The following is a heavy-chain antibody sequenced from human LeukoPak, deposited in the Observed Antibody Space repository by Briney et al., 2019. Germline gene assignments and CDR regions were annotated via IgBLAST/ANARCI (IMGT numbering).Heavy chain of an antibody. Sequence: RAGGSLRLSCAASGFTFSSYSMNWVRQAPGKGLEWVSYISSSSTIYYADSVKGRFTISRDNAKNSLYLQMNSLRAEDTAVYYCARDRVTNPIDYWGQGTLVTVSS. V-gene: IGHV3-48*01. CDR3: ARDRVTNPIDY. CDR2: ISSSSTI. CDR1: GFTFSSYS. D-gene: IGHD3-3*01. J-gene: IGHJ4*02.